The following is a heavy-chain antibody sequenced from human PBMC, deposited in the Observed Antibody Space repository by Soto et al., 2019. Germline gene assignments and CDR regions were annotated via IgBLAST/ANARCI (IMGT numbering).Heavy chain of an antibody. CDR1: GFSLSTSGMC. D-gene: IGHD6-19*01. Sequence: ESGPTLVNPTQTLTLTCTFSGFSLSTSGMCVSWIRQPPGKALEWLARIDWDDDKYYSTSLKTRLTISKDTSKNQVVLTMTNMDPGDTATYYCARILIIAGAPSYYYYNGMDVWGKGTTVTVSS. CDR2: IDWDDDK. CDR3: ARILIIAGAPSYYYYNGMDV. V-gene: IGHV2-70*11. J-gene: IGHJ6*04.